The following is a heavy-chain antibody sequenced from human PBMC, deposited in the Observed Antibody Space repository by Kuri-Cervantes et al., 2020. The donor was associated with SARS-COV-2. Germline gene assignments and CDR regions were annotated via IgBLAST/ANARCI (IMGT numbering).Heavy chain of an antibody. V-gene: IGHV3-11*01. CDR1: GFTFSDYY. D-gene: IGHD2-2*01. CDR3: ARVASDCSSTSCSDY. Sequence: GESLKISCAASGFTFSDYYMHWIRQAPGKGLEWVSYISSSGTTTYYADSVKGRFTISRDNAKKSLYVQMNSLRAVDTAVYYCARVASDCSSTSCSDYWGQGTLVTVSS. CDR2: ISSSGTTT. J-gene: IGHJ4*02.